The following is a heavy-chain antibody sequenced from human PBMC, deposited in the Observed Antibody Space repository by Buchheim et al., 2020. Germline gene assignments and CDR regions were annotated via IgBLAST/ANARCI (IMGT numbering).Heavy chain of an antibody. CDR1: GYSFTNYY. CDR2: VNPSSGST. J-gene: IGHJ6*02. Sequence: QVQLVQSGAEVKKPGASVKVSCKASGYSFTNYYVHWVRQAPGQGLEWMGVVNPSSGSTDYAQKFQGRVTVTRVTSARTVYMELSSLKSEDTAVYYCGSGVAVAGIFYYYAMDVWGQGT. V-gene: IGHV1-46*03. CDR3: GSGVAVAGIFYYYAMDV. D-gene: IGHD6-19*01.